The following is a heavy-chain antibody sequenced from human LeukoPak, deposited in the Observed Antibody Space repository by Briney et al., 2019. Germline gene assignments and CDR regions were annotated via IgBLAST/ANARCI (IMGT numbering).Heavy chain of an antibody. CDR2: ISGSGGST. CDR1: GVTFSRVA. V-gene: IGHV3-23*01. Sequence: GGSLRLSCAPSGVTFSRVAMSWVRQAPGKGLEWVSAISGSGGSTYYADSVKGRFTISRDNSKNTLYLQMNSLRAEDTAVYYCTKILFRDYGSPPGWFDPWGQGTLVTVSS. D-gene: IGHD4-17*01. CDR3: TKILFRDYGSPPGWFDP. J-gene: IGHJ5*02.